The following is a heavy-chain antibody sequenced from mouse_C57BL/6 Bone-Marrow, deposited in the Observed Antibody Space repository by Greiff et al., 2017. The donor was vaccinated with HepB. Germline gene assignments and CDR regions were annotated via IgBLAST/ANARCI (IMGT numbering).Heavy chain of an antibody. V-gene: IGHV1-69*01. D-gene: IGHD2-4*01. Sequence: QVHVKQPGAELVMPGASVKLSCKASGYTFTSYWMHWVKQRPGQGLEWIGEIDPSDSYTNYNQKFKGKSTLTVDKSSSTAYMQLSSLTSEDSAVYYCARGGLRGYFDYWGQGTTLTVSS. CDR3: ARGGLRGYFDY. CDR1: GYTFTSYW. J-gene: IGHJ2*01. CDR2: IDPSDSYT.